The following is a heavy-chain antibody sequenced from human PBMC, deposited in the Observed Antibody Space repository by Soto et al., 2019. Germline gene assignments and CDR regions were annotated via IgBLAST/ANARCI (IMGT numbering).Heavy chain of an antibody. V-gene: IGHV4-39*07. CDR2: IYYSGST. CDR1: GGSISSSSYY. D-gene: IGHD3-10*01. Sequence: SETLSLTCTVSGGSISSSSYYWGWIRQPPGKGLEWIGSIYYSGSTYYNPSLKSRVTISVDTSKNQFSLKLSSVTAADTAVYYCARGKGTKNPLTYQYYYGSGSKSRYYYYGMDVWGQGTTVTVSS. CDR3: ARGKGTKNPLTYQYYYGSGSKSRYYYYGMDV. J-gene: IGHJ6*02.